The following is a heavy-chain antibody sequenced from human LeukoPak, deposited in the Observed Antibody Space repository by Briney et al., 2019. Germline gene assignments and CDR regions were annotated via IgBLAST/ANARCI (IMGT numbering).Heavy chain of an antibody. CDR2: ISGSGGST. D-gene: IGHD3-10*01. CDR3: AKGLWFGELDY. V-gene: IGHV3-23*01. CDR1: GFTFGDYA. Sequence: GGSLRLSCTASGFTFGDYAMSWVRQAPGKGLEWVSAISGSGGSTYYADSVKGRFTISRDNSKNTLYLQMNSLRAEDTAVYYCAKGLWFGELDYWGQGTLVTVSS. J-gene: IGHJ4*02.